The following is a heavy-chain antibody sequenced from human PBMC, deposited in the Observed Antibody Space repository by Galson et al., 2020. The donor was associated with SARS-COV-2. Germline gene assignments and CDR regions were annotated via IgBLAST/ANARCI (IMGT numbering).Heavy chain of an antibody. D-gene: IGHD3-10*01. J-gene: IGHJ4*02. CDR1: GFTFTKAW. CDR3: TTDYFGLLGWFGELLY. V-gene: IGHV3-15*01. CDR2: IKGKADGGTR. Sequence: GGSLRLSCGASGFTFTKAWMSWVRQAPGKGLEWVGRIKGKADGGTRDYAAPVKGRFTISRDDSRNTLFLEMNSLKTEDTAVYYCTTDYFGLLGWFGELLYWGQGTLVTVAS.